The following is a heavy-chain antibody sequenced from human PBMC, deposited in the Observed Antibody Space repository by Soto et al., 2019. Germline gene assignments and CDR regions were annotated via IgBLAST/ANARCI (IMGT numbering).Heavy chain of an antibody. V-gene: IGHV3-23*01. D-gene: IGHD3-16*01. CDR2: ISATGGGT. CDR1: GFKFSNYA. CDR3: AKDRRAGGNSAFYFDF. Sequence: GGSLRLSCAASGFKFSNYAMSWVRQAPGKGLEWVSLISATGGGTYYADSVKGRFTISRDNSHNTLYLQVHSLTAEDSAVYYCAKDRRAGGNSAFYFDFWGQGAQVTVSS. J-gene: IGHJ4*02.